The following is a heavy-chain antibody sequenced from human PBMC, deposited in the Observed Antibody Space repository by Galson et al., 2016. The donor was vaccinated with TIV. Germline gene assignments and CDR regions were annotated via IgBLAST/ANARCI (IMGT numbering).Heavy chain of an antibody. J-gene: IGHJ2*01. Sequence: QSGAEVKNPGASVKVSCKASGYTFTGYFMHWVRQAPGQGLEWMGWINPNSGGTNSAQKFQGRVTMTRDTSISTAYMELSSLISDDTAMYFCARAPTLIVATIYWYFDLWGRGTLVTVSS. CDR2: INPNSGGT. D-gene: IGHD5-12*01. CDR3: ARAPTLIVATIYWYFDL. V-gene: IGHV1-2*02. CDR1: GYTFTGYF.